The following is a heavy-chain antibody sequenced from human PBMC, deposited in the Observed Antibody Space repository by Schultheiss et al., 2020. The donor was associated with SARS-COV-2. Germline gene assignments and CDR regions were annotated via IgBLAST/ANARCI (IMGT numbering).Heavy chain of an antibody. J-gene: IGHJ4*02. CDR1: GFTFSSYS. CDR2: ISSSSSTI. D-gene: IGHD5-18*01. Sequence: GGSLRLSCAASGFTFSSYSMNWVRQAPGKGLEWVSYISSSSSTIYYADSVKGRFTISRDNAKNSLYLQMNSLRAEDTAVYYCARDPYSYGSDYYFDYWGQGTLVTVSS. CDR3: ARDPYSYGSDYYFDY. V-gene: IGHV3-48*01.